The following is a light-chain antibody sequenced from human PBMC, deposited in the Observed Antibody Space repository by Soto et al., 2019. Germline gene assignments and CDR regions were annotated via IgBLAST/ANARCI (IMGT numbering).Light chain of an antibody. CDR2: AAS. V-gene: IGKV1-8*01. CDR1: QGISSY. J-gene: IGKJ4*01. Sequence: AIRMTQSPSSFSASTGDRVTITCRASQGISSYLAWYQQKPGKAPKLLIYAASTLQSGVPSRFSGSGSGTDFTLTISCLQSEECATYYCQQYYSYPLLTFGGGTKVEIK. CDR3: QQYYSYPLLT.